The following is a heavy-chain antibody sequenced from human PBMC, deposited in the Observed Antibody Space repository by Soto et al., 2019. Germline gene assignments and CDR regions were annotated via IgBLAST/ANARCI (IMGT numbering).Heavy chain of an antibody. CDR3: ARRGCVKGVCYNSYDM. Sequence: QVQLVESGGGVVQPGRSLRLSCAVSGFTFSDFGMHWVRQAPGKGLEWVALIWYHGGNEEYADSVKGRFSISRDNSKNKLYLQMASLRAEDTAVYYCARRGCVKGVCYNSYDMWGQGTMVTVSS. V-gene: IGHV3-33*03. D-gene: IGHD2-8*01. J-gene: IGHJ3*02. CDR2: IWYHGGNE. CDR1: GFTFSDFG.